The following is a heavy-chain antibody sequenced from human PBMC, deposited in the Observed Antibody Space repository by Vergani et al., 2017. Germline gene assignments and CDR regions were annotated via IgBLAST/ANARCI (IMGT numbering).Heavy chain of an antibody. CDR2: INHSGST. CDR1: GGSFSGYY. J-gene: IGHJ5*02. Sequence: QVQLQQWGAGLLKPSETLSLTCAVYGGSFSGYYWSWIRQPPGKGLEWIGEINHSGSTNHNPSLKSRVTISVDTSKNQFSLKLSSVTAADTAVYYCARGKTGRRYSYGPGDWFDPWGQGTLVTVSS. V-gene: IGHV4-34*01. CDR3: ARGKTGRRYSYGPGDWFDP. D-gene: IGHD5-18*01.